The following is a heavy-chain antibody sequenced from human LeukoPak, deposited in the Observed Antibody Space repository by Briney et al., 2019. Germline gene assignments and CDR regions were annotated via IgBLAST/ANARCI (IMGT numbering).Heavy chain of an antibody. D-gene: IGHD6-6*01. J-gene: IGHJ4*02. CDR2: IYYSGST. Sequence: PSETLSLTCTASGGSISSGDYYWSWIRQPPGKGLEWIGYIYYSGSTYYNPSLKSRVTISVGTSKSQFSLKLSSVTAADTAVYYCARVYWGSSSSPIDYWGQGTLVTVSS. CDR1: GGSISSGDYY. V-gene: IGHV4-30-4*08. CDR3: ARVYWGSSSSPIDY.